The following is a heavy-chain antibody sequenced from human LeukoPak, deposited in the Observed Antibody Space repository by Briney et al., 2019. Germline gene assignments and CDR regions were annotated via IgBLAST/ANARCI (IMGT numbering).Heavy chain of an antibody. CDR2: IIPILGIA. D-gene: IGHD4-23*01. Sequence: GASVKVSCKASGGTFSRYAISWVRQAPGQGLEWMGRIIPILGIANYAQKFQGRVTITADKSTSTAYMELSSLRSEDTAVYYCARGTYDGNSGWFDPWGQGTLVTVSS. J-gene: IGHJ5*02. CDR1: GGTFSRYA. V-gene: IGHV1-69*04. CDR3: ARGTYDGNSGWFDP.